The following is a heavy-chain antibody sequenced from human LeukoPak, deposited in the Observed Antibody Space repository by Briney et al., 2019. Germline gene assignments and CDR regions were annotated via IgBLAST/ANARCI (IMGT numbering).Heavy chain of an antibody. V-gene: IGHV3-23*01. CDR1: GFTFSSYA. CDR3: AKGPRSGGSCYPCYYYMDV. J-gene: IGHJ6*03. CDR2: ISGSGGST. Sequence: GGSLRLSCAASGFTFSSYAMSWVRQAPGKGLKWVSAISGSGGSTYYADSVKGRFTISRDNSKNTMYLQMNSLRAEDTAVYYCAKGPRSGGSCYPCYYYMDVWGKGTTVTVSS. D-gene: IGHD2-15*01.